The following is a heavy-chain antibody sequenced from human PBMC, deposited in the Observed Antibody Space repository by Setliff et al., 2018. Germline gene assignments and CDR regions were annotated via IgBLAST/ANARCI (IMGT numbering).Heavy chain of an antibody. D-gene: IGHD6-19*01. CDR3: AKDETPWRQLESGWYSHFDY. V-gene: IGHV1-69*10. CDR2: IIPILGIA. J-gene: IGHJ4*02. Sequence: GASVKVSCKASGGTFSSYAISWVRQAPGQGLEWMGGIIPILGIANYAQKFQGRATITADKSTSTAYMELSSLRSEDTAVYYCAKDETPWRQLESGWYSHFDYWGQGTLVT. CDR1: GGTFSSYA.